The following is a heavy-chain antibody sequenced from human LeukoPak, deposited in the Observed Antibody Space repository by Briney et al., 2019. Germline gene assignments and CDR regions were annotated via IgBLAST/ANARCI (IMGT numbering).Heavy chain of an antibody. D-gene: IGHD3-22*01. CDR2: INHSGST. CDR3: ARTMIVVVTTEENWFDP. J-gene: IGHJ5*02. V-gene: IGHV4-34*01. CDR1: GGSFSGYY. Sequence: SETLSLTCAVYGGSFSGYYWSWIRQPPGKGLEWIGEINHSGSTNYNPSLKSRVTISVDTSKNQFSLKLSSVTAADTAVYYCARTMIVVVTTEENWFDPWGQGTLVTVSS.